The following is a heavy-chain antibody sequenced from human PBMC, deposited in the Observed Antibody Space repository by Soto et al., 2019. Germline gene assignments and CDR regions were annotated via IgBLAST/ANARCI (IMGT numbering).Heavy chain of an antibody. D-gene: IGHD4-17*01. CDR2: INHSGST. CDR3: AGHSTVTKDPSEGYYFDD. Sequence: KTSETLSLTCAVYGGSFSGYYWSWIRQPPGKGLEWIGEINHSGSTNYNPSLKSRVTISVDTSKNQFSLKLSSVTASDTAMYYCAGHSTVTKDPSEGYYFDDWGQGTLVTVSS. V-gene: IGHV4-34*01. CDR1: GGSFSGYY. J-gene: IGHJ4*02.